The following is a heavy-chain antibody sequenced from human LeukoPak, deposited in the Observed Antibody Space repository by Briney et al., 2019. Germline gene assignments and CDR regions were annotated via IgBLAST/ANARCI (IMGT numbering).Heavy chain of an antibody. Sequence: ASVKVSCKASGYTFTGYYTHWVRQAPGQGLEWMGWINPNSGGTNYAQKFQGRVTMTRDTSISTAYMELSRLRSDDTAVYYCARDGLLPSAPHEMVEGLGYWGQGTLVTVSS. V-gene: IGHV1-2*02. CDR2: INPNSGGT. J-gene: IGHJ4*02. D-gene: IGHD3-16*01. CDR1: GYTFTGYY. CDR3: ARDGLLPSAPHEMVEGLGY.